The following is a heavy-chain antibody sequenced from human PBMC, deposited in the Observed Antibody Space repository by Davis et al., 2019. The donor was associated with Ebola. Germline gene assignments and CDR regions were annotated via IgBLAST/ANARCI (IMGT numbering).Heavy chain of an antibody. Sequence: SVKVSCKASGYTFTGYYMHWVRQAPGQGLEWIGWIVVGSGNTNYAQKFQRRVTITRDMSTSTSYLDLSNLRSEDTAVYYCAASAGTVGKFDYWGQGTLVTVSS. J-gene: IGHJ4*01. CDR2: IVVGSGNT. V-gene: IGHV1-58*02. CDR3: AASAGTVGKFDY. D-gene: IGHD1-14*01. CDR1: GYTFTGYY.